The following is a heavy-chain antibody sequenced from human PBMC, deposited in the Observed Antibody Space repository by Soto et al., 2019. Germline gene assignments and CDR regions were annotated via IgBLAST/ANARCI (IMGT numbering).Heavy chain of an antibody. J-gene: IGHJ3*02. Sequence: PGGSLRLSCAASGFTFDDYAMHWVRQAPGKGLEWVSGISWNSGSIGYADSVKGRFTISRDNAKNSLYLQMNSLRAEDTALYYCAKFREYSKKKDAFDIWGQGTMVTVSS. CDR2: ISWNSGSI. V-gene: IGHV3-9*01. D-gene: IGHD5-18*01. CDR3: AKFREYSKKKDAFDI. CDR1: GFTFDDYA.